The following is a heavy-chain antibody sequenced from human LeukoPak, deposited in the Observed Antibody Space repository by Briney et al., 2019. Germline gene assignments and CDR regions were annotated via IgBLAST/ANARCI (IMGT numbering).Heavy chain of an antibody. Sequence: ASVKVSCKASGYTFTSYGISWVRQAPGQGLEWMEWISAYNGNTNYAQKLQGRVTMTTDTSTSTAYMELRSLRSDDTAVYYCAREPDDLGYCSGGSCYSDYWGQGTLVTVSS. D-gene: IGHD2-15*01. CDR2: ISAYNGNT. J-gene: IGHJ4*02. CDR1: GYTFTSYG. CDR3: AREPDDLGYCSGGSCYSDY. V-gene: IGHV1-18*01.